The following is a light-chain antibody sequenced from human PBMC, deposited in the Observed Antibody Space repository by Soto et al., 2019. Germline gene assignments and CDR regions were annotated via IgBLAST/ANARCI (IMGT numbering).Light chain of an antibody. V-gene: IGKV1-5*03. J-gene: IGKJ1*01. CDR1: QSIITW. Sequence: DIQMTQSPSTLSASVGDRVTITCRASQSIITWLAWYQQARGKAPKLXIHKASSLQSGVPSRFSGRGAGTECTRTISSLQPDDVSTDDCQQYNRYSQAFGQGTKVDIK. CDR3: QQYNRYSQA. CDR2: KAS.